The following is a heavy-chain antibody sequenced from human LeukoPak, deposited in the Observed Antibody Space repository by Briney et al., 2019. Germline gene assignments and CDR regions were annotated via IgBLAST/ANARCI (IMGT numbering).Heavy chain of an antibody. J-gene: IGHJ4*02. D-gene: IGHD3-16*02. CDR1: GFTFSNYA. CDR3: ARDSTDGVIPREVNPPFDY. Sequence: GGSLRPSCAASGFTFSNYAMHWVHQAPGKGLEWVAVISYDGSNRYYADSVKGRFTISRDNSKNTLDLQMNSLRVEDTAVYYCARDSTDGVIPREVNPPFDYWGQGTLVTVSS. CDR2: ISYDGSNR. V-gene: IGHV3-30-3*01.